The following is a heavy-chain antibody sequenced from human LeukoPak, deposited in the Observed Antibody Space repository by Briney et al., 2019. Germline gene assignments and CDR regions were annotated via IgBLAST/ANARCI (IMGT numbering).Heavy chain of an antibody. CDR3: ARERGAVGWFDP. Sequence: TGGSLRLSCAASGITVSSKYMSWVRQAPGKGLEWVSLIYSGGNTYYADSVKGRFTISRDNSKNTLYLQMNSLRAEDTAVYYCARERGAVGWFDPWGQGTLVTVSS. D-gene: IGHD4/OR15-4a*01. CDR2: IYSGGNT. V-gene: IGHV3-53*01. J-gene: IGHJ5*02. CDR1: GITVSSKY.